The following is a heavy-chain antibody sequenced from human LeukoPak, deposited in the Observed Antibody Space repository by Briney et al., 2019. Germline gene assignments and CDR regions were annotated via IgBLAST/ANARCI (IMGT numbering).Heavy chain of an antibody. J-gene: IGHJ4*02. CDR1: GGSFSGYY. CDR2: INHSGST. Sequence: SETLSLTCAVYGGSFSGYYWSWIRQPPGKGLEWIGEINHSGSTNYNPSLKSRVTISVDTSKNQFSLKLCSVTAADTAVYYCAREPMGATIRGIDYWGQGTLVTVSS. D-gene: IGHD1-26*01. CDR3: AREPMGATIRGIDY. V-gene: IGHV4-34*01.